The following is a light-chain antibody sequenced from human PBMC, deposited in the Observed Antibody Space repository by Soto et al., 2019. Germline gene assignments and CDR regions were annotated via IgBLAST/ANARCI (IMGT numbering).Light chain of an antibody. CDR1: QSVSSSY. V-gene: IGKV3-20*01. J-gene: IGKJ3*01. CDR3: QQYGSSFT. Sequence: ETVLTQSPGTLSLSPGERATLSCRASQSVSSSYLAWYQQKPGQAPRLLIYGASSRATGIPDRFSGSGSGTDFTRTISSLEPEDFAVYYCQQYGSSFTFGPGTKVYIK. CDR2: GAS.